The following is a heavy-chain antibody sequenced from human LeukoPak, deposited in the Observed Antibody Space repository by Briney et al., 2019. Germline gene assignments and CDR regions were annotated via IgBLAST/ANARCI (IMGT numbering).Heavy chain of an antibody. Sequence: ASVKVSCKASGYTFTNYDINWVRQATGQGLEWMGWRNPNSGRTGFAQKFLGRLTMTADTSISTAYMELSSLTSDDTAVYYCARGPVSTHGMDVWGQGTTVTVSS. CDR3: ARGPVSTHGMDV. J-gene: IGHJ6*02. CDR1: GYTFTNYD. CDR2: RNPNSGRT. D-gene: IGHD6-13*01. V-gene: IGHV1-8*01.